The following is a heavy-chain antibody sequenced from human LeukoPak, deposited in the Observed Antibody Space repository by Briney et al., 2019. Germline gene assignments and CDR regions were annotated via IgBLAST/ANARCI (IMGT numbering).Heavy chain of an antibody. CDR2: INAGNGYT. CDR3: ARDSGEYYFDY. CDR1: GYTSTSYA. V-gene: IGHV1-3*01. Sequence: ASVTVSCKASGYTSTSYAMHWVRQAPGQRLEWMGWINAGNGYTQYSQKFQGRVTITRDTSASTAYMELSSLRSEDTAVYYCARDSGEYYFDYWGQGTLVTVSS. J-gene: IGHJ4*02. D-gene: IGHD4-17*01.